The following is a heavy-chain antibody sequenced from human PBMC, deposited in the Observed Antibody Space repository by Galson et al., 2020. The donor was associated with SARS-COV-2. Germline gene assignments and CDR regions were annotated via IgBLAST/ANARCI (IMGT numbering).Heavy chain of an antibody. Sequence: GGSLRLSCAASGFIFTNYNMNWVRQAPGKGLEWLSYIGPSSSAMFFADSVKGRFTISRDNAKNSLYLQMNSLRDDDTAVYYCARDRWELRESPHYFGYWGQGTLVTVSS. V-gene: IGHV3-48*02. CDR2: IGPSSSAM. J-gene: IGHJ4*02. D-gene: IGHD1-26*01. CDR1: GFIFTNYN. CDR3: ARDRWELRESPHYFGY.